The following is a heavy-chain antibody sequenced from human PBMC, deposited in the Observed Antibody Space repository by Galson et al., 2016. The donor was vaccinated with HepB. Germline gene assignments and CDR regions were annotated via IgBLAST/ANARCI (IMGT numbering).Heavy chain of an antibody. CDR3: SRAGAKTPSRHYLDY. Sequence: SLRLSCAASGFTFNTYSMNWVRQAPGKGLEWVSSITSSSSYIYYTDSVKGRFTISRDNAKNSLYLQMDSLRAEDTAVYYCSRAGAKTPSRHYLDYWGRGTLATVSS. D-gene: IGHD3-10*01. CDR2: ITSSSSYI. CDR1: GFTFNTYS. J-gene: IGHJ4*02. V-gene: IGHV3-21*01.